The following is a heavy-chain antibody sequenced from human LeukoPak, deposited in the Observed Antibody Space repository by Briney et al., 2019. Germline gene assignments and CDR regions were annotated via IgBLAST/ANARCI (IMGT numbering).Heavy chain of an antibody. V-gene: IGHV4-59*08. Sequence: PSETLSLTCTVSGGSISSYYWSRVRQPPGKGLEWIGYIYFTGNTNYNPSLKSRVTISVDTSNNQFSLRLSSVTAADTAVYYCARSKGIAAHGHSNFNFDYWGQGTLVTVSS. CDR1: GGSISSYY. D-gene: IGHD6-13*01. CDR2: IYFTGNT. J-gene: IGHJ4*02. CDR3: ARSKGIAAHGHSNFNFDY.